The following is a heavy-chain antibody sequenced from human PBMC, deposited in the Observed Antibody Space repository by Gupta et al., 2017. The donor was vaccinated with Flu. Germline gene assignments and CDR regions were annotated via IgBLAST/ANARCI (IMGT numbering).Heavy chain of an antibody. CDR1: GFTFTNYA. CDR3: AKVSAFSTGWVDY. Sequence: EVQLLESGGGLIQPGGSLRLSCAASGFTFTNYAMNWVRQAPGKGLEWVSTISGSGFTTYYADSVKGRFTISRDNSKNTLFLQMNSLRAEDAALYYCAKVSAFSTGWVDYWGQGTLVTVSS. D-gene: IGHD6-19*01. CDR2: ISGSGFTT. J-gene: IGHJ4*02. V-gene: IGHV3-23*01.